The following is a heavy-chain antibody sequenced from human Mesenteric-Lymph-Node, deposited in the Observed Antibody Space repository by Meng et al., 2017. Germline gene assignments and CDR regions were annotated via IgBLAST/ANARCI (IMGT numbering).Heavy chain of an antibody. CDR2: IKSKTDGGTT. V-gene: IGHV3-15*01. CDR1: GFTFSSYA. Sequence: GESLKISCAASGFTFSSYAMSWVRQAPGKGLEWVGRIKSKTDGGTTDYAAPVKGRFPISRDDSKNTLYLQMNSLKTEDTAVYYCARDYDKAPKNYYFDYWGQGTLVTVSS. J-gene: IGHJ4*02. D-gene: IGHD3-22*01. CDR3: ARDYDKAPKNYYFDY.